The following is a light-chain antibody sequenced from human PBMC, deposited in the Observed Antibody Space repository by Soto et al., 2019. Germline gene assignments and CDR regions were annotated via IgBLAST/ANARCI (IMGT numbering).Light chain of an antibody. CDR2: KES. CDR3: QHYNSYSEA. Sequence: DIQMTQSPSTLSGSVGDRVTITCRASQTISSWLAWYQQKPGKAPKILIYKESTLKSGVPSRFSGSGSGTELTLTISSLQPDDFATYYCQHYNSYSEACGQGTKVDI. V-gene: IGKV1-5*03. CDR1: QTISSW. J-gene: IGKJ1*01.